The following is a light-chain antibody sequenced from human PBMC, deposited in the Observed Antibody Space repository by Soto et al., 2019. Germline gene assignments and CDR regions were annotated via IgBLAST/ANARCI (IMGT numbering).Light chain of an antibody. Sequence: SYELTQTPSVSVSPGQTARITCSGEDLSKQYVYWSQQKPGQAPVLVMYKDTERASGIPERFSASSSGTTVTLTISGVRAEDEADYYCQSSDDTGNYYLFGTGTKVTVL. CDR1: DLSKQY. J-gene: IGLJ1*01. CDR2: KDT. V-gene: IGLV3-25*02. CDR3: QSSDDTGNYYL.